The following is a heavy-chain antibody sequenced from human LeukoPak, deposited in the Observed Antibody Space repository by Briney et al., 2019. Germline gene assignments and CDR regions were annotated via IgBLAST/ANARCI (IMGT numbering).Heavy chain of an antibody. J-gene: IGHJ4*02. Sequence: ASVKVSCKASGYTYTSYGIRWVRQAPGQGLEWMGWISAYNGNTNYAQKLQGRVTMTTDTSTSTAYMELRSLRSDDTAVYYCARVPSNPNYDFWSGYYFDYWGQGTLVTVSS. D-gene: IGHD3-3*01. CDR2: ISAYNGNT. V-gene: IGHV1-18*01. CDR1: GYTYTSYG. CDR3: ARVPSNPNYDFWSGYYFDY.